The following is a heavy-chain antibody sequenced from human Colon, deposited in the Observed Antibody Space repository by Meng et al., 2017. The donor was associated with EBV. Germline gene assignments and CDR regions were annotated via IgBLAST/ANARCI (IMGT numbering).Heavy chain of an antibody. CDR3: VRANLGSADY. D-gene: IGHD7-27*01. J-gene: IGHJ4*02. Sequence: VQLVQSGAEVRKPGASVTVSCKASGYNFTGYYMHWLRQAPGQGLEWVGRITPSSGGTTYAQKFQGRVTMTRDTSISTAYMELSSLRSDDAAIYYCVRANLGSADYWGQGTLVTVSS. CDR1: GYNFTGYY. V-gene: IGHV1-2*06. CDR2: ITPSSGGT.